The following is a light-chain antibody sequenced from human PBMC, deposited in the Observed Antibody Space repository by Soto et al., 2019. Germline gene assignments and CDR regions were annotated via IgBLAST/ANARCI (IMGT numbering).Light chain of an antibody. Sequence: SVVPHPASVSGPPGQSITISCTGTISDVGAYNYVSWYQQHPGKAPKLMIYEVSNRPSGVSNRFSGSKSGNTASLTISGLQAEDEADYYCSSYISSSTLVFGTGTKVTVL. CDR3: SSYISSSTLV. CDR2: EVS. J-gene: IGLJ1*01. V-gene: IGLV2-14*01. CDR1: ISDVGAYNY.